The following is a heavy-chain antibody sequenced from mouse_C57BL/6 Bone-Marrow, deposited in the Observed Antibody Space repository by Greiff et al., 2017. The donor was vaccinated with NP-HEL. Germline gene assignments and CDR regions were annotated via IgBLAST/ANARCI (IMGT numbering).Heavy chain of an antibody. D-gene: IGHD2-2*01. Sequence: QVQLQQPGAELVKPGASVKLSCKASGYTFTSYWMHWVKQRPGQGLEWIGMIHPNSGSTNYNEKFKSKATLTVDKSSSTAYMQLSSLTSEDSAVYYCPYVYDVAMDYWGQGTSVTVSS. CDR3: PYVYDVAMDY. CDR2: IHPNSGST. J-gene: IGHJ4*01. V-gene: IGHV1-64*01. CDR1: GYTFTSYW.